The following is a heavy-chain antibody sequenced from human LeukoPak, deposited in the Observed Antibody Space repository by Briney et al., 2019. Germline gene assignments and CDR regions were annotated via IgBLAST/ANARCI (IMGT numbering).Heavy chain of an antibody. Sequence: PSETLSLTCTVSGGSISSYYWSWIRQPPGKGLEWIGYIYYSGSTNYNPSLKSRVTISVDTSKNQFSLKLSSVTAADTALYYCARGGGGLRYFDWLSTGAVYFDYWGPGTLVTVSS. CDR1: GGSISSYY. CDR3: ARGGGGLRYFDWLSTGAVYFDY. CDR2: IYYSGST. V-gene: IGHV4-59*01. D-gene: IGHD3-9*01. J-gene: IGHJ4*02.